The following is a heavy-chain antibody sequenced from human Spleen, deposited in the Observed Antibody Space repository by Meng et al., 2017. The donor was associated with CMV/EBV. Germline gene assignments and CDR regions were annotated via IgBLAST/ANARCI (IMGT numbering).Heavy chain of an antibody. CDR3: AKAAVRKGSLYYYGMDV. J-gene: IGHJ6*02. CDR2: ISGSGGST. V-gene: IGHV3-23*01. Sequence: GGSLRLSCAASGFTFSSYAMSWVRQAPGKGLEWVSAISGSGGSTYYADSVKGRFTISRDNSKNTLYLQMNSLRAEDTAVDYCAKAAVRKGSLYYYGMDVWGQGTTVTVSS. CDR1: GFTFSSYA.